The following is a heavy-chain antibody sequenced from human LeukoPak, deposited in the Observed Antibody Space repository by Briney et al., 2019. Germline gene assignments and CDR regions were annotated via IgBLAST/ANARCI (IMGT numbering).Heavy chain of an antibody. V-gene: IGHV4-59*01. CDR3: ARGGWSLEY. D-gene: IGHD6-19*01. CDR1: GGSISSYY. J-gene: IGHJ4*02. CDR2: IYYSGST. Sequence: SETLSLTCTVSGGSISSYYWSWIRQPPGKGLEWIGYIYYSGSTNYNPSLKSRVTISVDTSKNQFSLKLSSVTAADTAVYYCARGGWSLEYWGQGTLVTVSS.